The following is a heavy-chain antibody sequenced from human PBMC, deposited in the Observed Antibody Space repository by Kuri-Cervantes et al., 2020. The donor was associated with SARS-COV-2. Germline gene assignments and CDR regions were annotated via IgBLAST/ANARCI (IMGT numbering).Heavy chain of an antibody. D-gene: IGHD3-22*01. Sequence: LRLSCAVSGGSISSGGYYWSWIRQHPGKGLEWIGYIYYSGSTYYNPSLKSRVTISVDTSKNQFSLKLSSVTAADTAVYYCARGSSGYSDYWGQGTLVTVSS. CDR3: ARGSSGYSDY. V-gene: IGHV4-31*02. J-gene: IGHJ4*02. CDR2: IYYSGST. CDR1: GGSISSGGYY.